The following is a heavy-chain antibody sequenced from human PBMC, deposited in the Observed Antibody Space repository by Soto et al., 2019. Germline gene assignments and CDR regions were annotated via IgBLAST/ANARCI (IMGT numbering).Heavy chain of an antibody. CDR2: LSGGGGST. J-gene: IGHJ4*02. Sequence: EVQLLESGGGLVQPGGSLRLSCASSGFTFSSYAMSWVRQGPGKGLEWVSSLSGGGGSTYYADSVQGRFIISRDNSKNTLYLQMNGLRAEDTAVYYCAKGTSVSYFWTPDYWGQGTLVTVSS. CDR3: AKGTSVSYFWTPDY. CDR1: GFTFSSYA. V-gene: IGHV3-23*01. D-gene: IGHD3-10*01.